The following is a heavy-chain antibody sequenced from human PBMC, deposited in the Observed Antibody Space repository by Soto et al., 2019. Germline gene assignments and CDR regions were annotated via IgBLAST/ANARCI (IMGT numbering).Heavy chain of an antibody. CDR2: VNPNSGDT. J-gene: IGHJ6*03. CDR3: ARDATRYCSRGRCYHAHMDV. V-gene: IGHV1-2*02. D-gene: IGHD2-15*01. CDR1: GYSFSDYY. Sequence: QAQLVQSGAEVKKPGDSVKVSCKASGYSFSDYYMHWVRQAPGQGLEWMGWVNPNSGDTVLAQKFQGRDSLTRETSIRTAYMELRSLTTDDTAVYFCARDATRYCSRGRCYHAHMDVWGKGTTVIVSS.